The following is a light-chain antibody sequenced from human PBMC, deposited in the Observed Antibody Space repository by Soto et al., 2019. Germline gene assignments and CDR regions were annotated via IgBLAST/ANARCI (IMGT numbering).Light chain of an antibody. Sequence: DNQMTQSPSTLSASVGDRVTITCRASQSISSWLAWYQQKPGKAPKLLIYKASSLESGVPSRFSGSGSGTEFTLTISSLQPDDFATYYCQQYNSYPLTFGGGTKVDIK. J-gene: IGKJ4*01. CDR3: QQYNSYPLT. V-gene: IGKV1-5*03. CDR1: QSISSW. CDR2: KAS.